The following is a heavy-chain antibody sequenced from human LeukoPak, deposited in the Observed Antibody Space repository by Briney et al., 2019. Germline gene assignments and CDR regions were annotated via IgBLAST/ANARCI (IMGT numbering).Heavy chain of an antibody. J-gene: IGHJ6*03. CDR3: ARVLAIFGLDTTDFYMDV. CDR2: TSGSI. V-gene: IGHV4-59*11. CDR1: GASNSSHY. Sequence: SETLSLTCAVSGASNSSHYWSWIRQPPGKGLEWIGYTSGSISDNPSLKSRVAVLVDPSQNQVSLSLTSVTAADTAVYYCARVLAIFGLDTTDFYMDVWGKGTTVTVSS. D-gene: IGHD3/OR15-3a*01.